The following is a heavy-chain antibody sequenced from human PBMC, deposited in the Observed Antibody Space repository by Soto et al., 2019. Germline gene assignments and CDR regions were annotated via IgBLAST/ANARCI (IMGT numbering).Heavy chain of an antibody. Sequence: AASVKVSCKASENTFSTYSLHWVRQAPGQGLEWMGVINPTTTTTSYAQKFQGRVTMTRDTSTSTVYMELSSLRSEDTAVYYCARDVCVLVPAAISTWGQGTLVTVSS. J-gene: IGHJ5*02. D-gene: IGHD2-2*02. CDR1: ENTFSTYS. CDR3: ARDVCVLVPAAIST. V-gene: IGHV1-46*01. CDR2: INPTTTTT.